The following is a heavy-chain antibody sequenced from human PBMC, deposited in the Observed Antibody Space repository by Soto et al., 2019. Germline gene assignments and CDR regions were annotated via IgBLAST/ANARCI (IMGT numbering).Heavy chain of an antibody. CDR1: GGSISSGDYY. J-gene: IGHJ6*02. CDR2: IYYSGST. D-gene: IGHD3-3*01. CDR3: ARGLPYDFWSGYPGMDV. Sequence: PSETLSLTCTVSGGSISSGDYYWSWIRQPPGKGLEWIGYIYYSGSTYYNPSLKSRVTISVDTSKNQFSLKLSSVTAADTAVYYCARGLPYDFWSGYPGMDVWGQGTTVTV. V-gene: IGHV4-30-4*01.